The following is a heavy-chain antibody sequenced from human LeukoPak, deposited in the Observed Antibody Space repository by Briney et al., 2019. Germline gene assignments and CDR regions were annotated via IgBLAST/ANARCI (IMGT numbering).Heavy chain of an antibody. V-gene: IGHV1-2*02. CDR1: GYTFSGYY. CDR2: INPNTGGT. D-gene: IGHD3-10*01. Sequence: ASVTVSCKASGYTFSGYYIHWVRQAPGQGLEWMGWINPNTGGTKYAQKFQDRVTMTRDTSISTAYMELSRLRSDDTAVYYCARPLRVTMIRGAAFRASSDFDPWGQGTLVTVSS. J-gene: IGHJ5*02. CDR3: ARPLRVTMIRGAAFRASSDFDP.